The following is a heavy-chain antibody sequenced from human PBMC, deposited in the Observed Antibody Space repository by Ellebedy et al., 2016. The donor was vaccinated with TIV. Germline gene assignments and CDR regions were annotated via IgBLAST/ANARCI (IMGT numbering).Heavy chain of an antibody. V-gene: IGHV3-23*01. CDR1: GLTFSNRI. J-gene: IGHJ4*02. Sequence: PGGSLRLSCVASGLTFSNRIMSWVRQAPGKGLEWVSGIDVGGGSTGYAGSVKGRFTISRDNSKNTLYLQMNSLRAEDMAIYYCAKPPEQWLIHTGLDSWGQGTLVTVAS. D-gene: IGHD6-19*01. CDR2: IDVGGGST. CDR3: AKPPEQWLIHTGLDS.